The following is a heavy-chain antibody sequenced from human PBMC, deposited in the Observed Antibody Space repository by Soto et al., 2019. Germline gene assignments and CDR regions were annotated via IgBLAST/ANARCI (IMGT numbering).Heavy chain of an antibody. V-gene: IGHV4-34*01. CDR2: INHRGST. J-gene: IGHJ4*02. CDR3: ARGRSGGRYFDY. CDR1: GGSFSDYS. Sequence: QVQLQQWGAGVLKPSETLSLTCAVYGGSFSDYSWNWIRQPPGKGLEWIGEINHRGSTIYNPSLKSRVTMSVDTSKNQFSLRLSSVTAADTAVFYCARGRSGGRYFDYWGQGILVTVSS. D-gene: IGHD3-10*01.